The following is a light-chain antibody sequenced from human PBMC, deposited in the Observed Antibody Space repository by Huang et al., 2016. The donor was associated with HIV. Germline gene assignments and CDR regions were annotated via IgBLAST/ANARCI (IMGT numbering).Light chain of an antibody. CDR2: DVS. CDR3: MQSVHLRT. J-gene: IGKJ2*02. Sequence: IVMTQTPLSLSVTPGQPATISCKSNQSLLLGDGKTFLYWYLERAGQSPQPLIYDVSGRFSGVPDRVSGSGSGTDFTLKSSRVEAVDVGIYYCMQSVHLRTFGQGTKLEIK. CDR1: QSLLLGDGKTF. V-gene: IGKV2-29*02.